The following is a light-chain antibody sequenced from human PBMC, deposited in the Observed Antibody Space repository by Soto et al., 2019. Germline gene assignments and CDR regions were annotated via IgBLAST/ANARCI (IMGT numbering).Light chain of an antibody. CDR3: QLYNSYSRT. J-gene: IGKJ1*01. Sequence: DIQMTQSPSTLSASVGDRVTITCRASQSISSWLAWYQQKPGKAPKLLIYKASSLESGVPSRFSGSGSGTEFTLTIISLQPDDFATYYCQLYNSYSRTFGQGTKVDIK. CDR2: KAS. V-gene: IGKV1-5*03. CDR1: QSISSW.